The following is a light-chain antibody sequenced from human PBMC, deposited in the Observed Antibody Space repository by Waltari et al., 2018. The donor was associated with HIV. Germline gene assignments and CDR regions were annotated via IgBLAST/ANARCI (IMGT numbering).Light chain of an antibody. V-gene: IGLV2-8*01. CDR1: SSDVGGYNF. J-gene: IGLJ2*01. CDR2: EVT. CDR3: SSYAGGNNLV. Sequence: QSALTQPPSASGSPGQSVTISCTGTSSDVGGYNFVSWYQQHPGKAPKLMIFEVTKRPSVVPARFSGSKTGNTASLTVSGLQADDEADYYCSSYAGGNNLVFGGGTKLTVL.